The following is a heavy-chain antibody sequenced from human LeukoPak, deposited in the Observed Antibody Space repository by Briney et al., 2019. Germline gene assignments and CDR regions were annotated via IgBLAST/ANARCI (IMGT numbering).Heavy chain of an antibody. V-gene: IGHV3-21*04. D-gene: IGHD3-9*01. J-gene: IGHJ4*02. Sequence: GGSLRLSCAASGFIFSSYTITWVRQVPGKGLEWVSSISSSSSYYSYGDSVKGRFTISRDNAKNSVYLQMNNLRAEDTAVYYCANFAVIDSLPDYWGQGTLVTVSS. CDR1: GFIFSSYT. CDR2: ISSSSSYY. CDR3: ANFAVIDSLPDY.